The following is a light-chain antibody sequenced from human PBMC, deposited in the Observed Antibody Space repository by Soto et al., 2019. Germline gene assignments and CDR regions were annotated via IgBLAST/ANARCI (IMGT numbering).Light chain of an antibody. Sequence: QSVLTQPPSASGTPGQRVTISCSGSSSNIGSNTVNWYQQLPGAAPKLLIFSNIQRPSGVPDRFSGSRSGTSASLAISGLQSEDEADYHCAAWDDSLKAVGFGGGTKVTVL. J-gene: IGLJ2*01. V-gene: IGLV1-44*01. CDR2: SNI. CDR3: AAWDDSLKAVG. CDR1: SSNIGSNT.